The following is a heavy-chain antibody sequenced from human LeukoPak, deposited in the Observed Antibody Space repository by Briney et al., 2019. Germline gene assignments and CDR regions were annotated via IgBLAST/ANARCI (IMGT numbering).Heavy chain of an antibody. CDR2: INTNTGNP. D-gene: IGHD3-9*01. CDR1: GYTFTNYA. CDR3: ARANIDLTGAFDY. J-gene: IGHJ4*02. Sequence: ASVKASCKASGYTFTNYAMNWVRQAPGQGLEWMGWINTNTGNPTYAQAFTGRIVLSLDTSVTTAYLQISSLKAEDTAVYYCARANIDLTGAFDYWGQGTLVTVSS. V-gene: IGHV7-4-1*02.